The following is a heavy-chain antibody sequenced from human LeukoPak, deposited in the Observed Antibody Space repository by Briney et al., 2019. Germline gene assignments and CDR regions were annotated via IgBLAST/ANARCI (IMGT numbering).Heavy chain of an antibody. CDR2: ISSSSTYT. CDR1: GFTFSSYP. Sequence: GGSLRLSCAASGFTFSSYPMNWVRQAPGKGLEWVSSISSSSTYTFYADSVKGRFTISRDSAKNSLYLQINSLRAEDTAVYYCAREAAFDMWGQGTMVTVSS. CDR3: AREAAFDM. J-gene: IGHJ3*02. V-gene: IGHV3-21*06.